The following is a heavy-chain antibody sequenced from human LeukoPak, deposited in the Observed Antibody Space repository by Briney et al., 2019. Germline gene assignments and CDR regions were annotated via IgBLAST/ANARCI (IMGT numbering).Heavy chain of an antibody. Sequence: ASETLSLTCTVSGGSLSSNNYYWGWIRQPPGKGLEWIGSIYYSGDTYYNPSLKSRVTISVDRSKNQFSLKLSSVTAADTAVYYCARIYCSGGSCYFDYWGQGTLVTVSS. CDR3: ARIYCSGGSCYFDY. J-gene: IGHJ4*02. V-gene: IGHV4-39*07. CDR2: IYYSGDT. D-gene: IGHD2-15*01. CDR1: GGSLSSNNYY.